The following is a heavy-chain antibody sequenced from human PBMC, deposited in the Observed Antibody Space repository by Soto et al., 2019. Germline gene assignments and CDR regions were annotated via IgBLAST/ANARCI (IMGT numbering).Heavy chain of an antibody. CDR3: ARLGGGSGSYFAVISTPYYYYGMDV. CDR2: IYPGDSET. D-gene: IGHD3-10*01. Sequence: RGESLRISCKASGYRFTSYWIGWMRQMPGKGLEWMGIIYPGDSETRYSPSFQGQVIISADKSISTAYLQWSSLKASDTAMYYCARLGGGSGSYFAVISTPYYYYGMDVWGQGTTVTVSS. V-gene: IGHV5-51*01. J-gene: IGHJ6*02. CDR1: GYRFTSYW.